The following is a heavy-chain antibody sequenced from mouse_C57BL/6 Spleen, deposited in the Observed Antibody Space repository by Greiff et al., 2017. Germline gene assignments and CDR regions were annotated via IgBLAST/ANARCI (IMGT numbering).Heavy chain of an antibody. CDR1: GYTFTSYW. Sequence: QVQLQQPGAELVKPGASVKMSCKASGYTFTSYWITWVKQRPGQGLEWIGDIYPGSGSTNYNEQFKSKATLTVDTSSSTAYMQLRSLTSEDSAVYYCERYYHGAGYFDAWGQGTTLTVSS. J-gene: IGHJ2*01. CDR3: ERYYHGAGYFDA. CDR2: IYPGSGST. V-gene: IGHV1-55*01. D-gene: IGHD1-1*01.